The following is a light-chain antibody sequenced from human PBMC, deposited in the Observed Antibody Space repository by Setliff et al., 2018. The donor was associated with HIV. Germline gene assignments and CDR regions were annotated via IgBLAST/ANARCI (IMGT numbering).Light chain of an antibody. CDR3: NSYASTSSFV. CDR2: QVS. J-gene: IGLJ1*01. V-gene: IGLV2-14*01. CDR1: SSDVGGYNY. Sequence: QSALTQPASVSGSPGQSITISCTGTSSDVGGYNYVSWYQQHPGKAPKVIIYQVSNRPSGISDRFSGSKSGNTASLTISGLQAADEADYYCNSYASTSSFVFGTGTKVTVL.